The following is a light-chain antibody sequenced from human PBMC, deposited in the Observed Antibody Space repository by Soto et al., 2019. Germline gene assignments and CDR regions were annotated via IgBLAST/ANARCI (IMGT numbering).Light chain of an antibody. V-gene: IGLV2-14*01. Sequence: QSALTQPASVSGSPGQSITISCTGTSSDVGGYNYVSWYQQHPGKAPKLMIYDVSNRPSGVSNRFSGSKSGNTASLTISGLQAEDEAADYCSSSTSSSTIVVFGGGTKLTVL. CDR3: SSSTSSSTIVV. CDR1: SSDVGGYNY. CDR2: DVS. J-gene: IGLJ2*01.